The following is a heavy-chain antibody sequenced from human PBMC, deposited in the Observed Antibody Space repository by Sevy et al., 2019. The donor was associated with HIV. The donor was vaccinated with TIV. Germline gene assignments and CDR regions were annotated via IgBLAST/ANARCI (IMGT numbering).Heavy chain of an antibody. CDR3: ARGIFSYGYWREFDY. Sequence: SETLSLTCTVSGGSISSFYWNWIRQSPGKGLEWIGYISYSGSTNYNPSLKSRVTISVDTSKNQSYLTLSSVTAADTAVYYCARGIFSYGYWREFDYWGQGNLVTVSS. CDR2: ISYSGST. CDR1: GGSISSFY. J-gene: IGHJ4*02. V-gene: IGHV4-59*01. D-gene: IGHD5-18*01.